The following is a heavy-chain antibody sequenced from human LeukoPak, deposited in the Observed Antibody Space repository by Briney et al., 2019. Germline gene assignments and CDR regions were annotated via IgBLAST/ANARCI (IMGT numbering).Heavy chain of an antibody. D-gene: IGHD1-26*01. V-gene: IGHV4-39*01. CDR3: ARFKGGTGFDY. Sequence: PSETLSLTCAVSGGSITTTDFDWAWIRQPPGQGFEWISTISSSGKAYYYPSLMSRVTISVDTSKNQFSLDVTSVTAADTGLFYCARFKGGTGFDYWGRGILV. CDR2: ISSSGKA. CDR1: GGSITTTDFD. J-gene: IGHJ4*02.